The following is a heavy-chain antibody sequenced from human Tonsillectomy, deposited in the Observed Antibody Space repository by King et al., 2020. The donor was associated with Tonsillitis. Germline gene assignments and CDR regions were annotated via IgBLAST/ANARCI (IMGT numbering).Heavy chain of an antibody. CDR1: GGTFSSYG. J-gene: IGHJ6*02. D-gene: IGHD6-19*01. CDR2: IIPIFGTA. V-gene: IGHV1-69*12. Sequence: QLVQSGAEVKKPGSSVKVSCKASGGTFSSYGISWVRQAPGQGLEWMGGIIPIFGTANYAQKFQGRVTITADESTSTAYMELSSLRYEDTAVYYCARGDPAVAALNGAMDVWGQGTTVTVSS. CDR3: ARGDPAVAALNGAMDV.